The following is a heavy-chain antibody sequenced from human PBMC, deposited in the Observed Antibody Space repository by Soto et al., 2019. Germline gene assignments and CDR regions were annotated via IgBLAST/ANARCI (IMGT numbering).Heavy chain of an antibody. CDR2: FIPVYRTL. Sequence: SVKVSCKASGGSFGNSAINWVRQTPGQGLEWLGGFIPVYRTLNYAQKFQGRVTITADESTGTAYMTLSSLASDDTAVYYCATGVIWIGYFTVDSWGQGTRVTVS. D-gene: IGHD3-3*01. J-gene: IGHJ4*02. V-gene: IGHV1-69*13. CDR1: GGSFGNSA. CDR3: ATGVIWIGYFTVDS.